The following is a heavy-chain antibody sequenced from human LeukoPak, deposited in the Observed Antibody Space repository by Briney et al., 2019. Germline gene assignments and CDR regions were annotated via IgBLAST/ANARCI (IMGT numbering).Heavy chain of an antibody. CDR3: ARDTYYYDSSGYYHLLDY. CDR1: GGSISTSSYY. CDR2: IYYSGST. D-gene: IGHD3-22*01. J-gene: IGHJ4*02. V-gene: IGHV4-39*07. Sequence: PSETLSLTCTVSGGSISTSSYYWGWIRQPPGKGLECIGNIYYSGSTYYNPSLKSRVTISVDTSKNQFSLKLSSVTAADTAVYYCARDTYYYDSSGYYHLLDYWGQGTLVTVSS.